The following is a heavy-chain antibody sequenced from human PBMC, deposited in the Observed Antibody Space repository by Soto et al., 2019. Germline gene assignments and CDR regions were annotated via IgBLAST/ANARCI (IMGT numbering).Heavy chain of an antibody. CDR1: GFTFSSYG. Sequence: QVELVESGGGVVQPGRSLRLSCEASGFTFSSYGMHWVRQAPGKGLEWVAAISHDGTDRYYANSVKGRFTISRDNSKNTLYLQMNSLRSEETAIYYCPKGTAVAYQWFDPWGQGTLVTVSS. D-gene: IGHD6-19*01. CDR3: PKGTAVAYQWFDP. V-gene: IGHV3-30*18. CDR2: ISHDGTDR. J-gene: IGHJ5*02.